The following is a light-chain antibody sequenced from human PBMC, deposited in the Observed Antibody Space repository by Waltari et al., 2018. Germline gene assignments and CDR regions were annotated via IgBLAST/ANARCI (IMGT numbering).Light chain of an antibody. CDR2: ANN. Sequence: QSVLTQPPSASGTPGQRVTISCSGSSSKIGSNTVNWYQQLPGTAPKLLISANNHRPSGVPDRVSGSKSGTSASLAISGLQSEDEADYYCTTWDDSLNGVVFGGGTKLTV. CDR3: TTWDDSLNGVV. CDR1: SSKIGSNT. J-gene: IGLJ3*02. V-gene: IGLV1-44*01.